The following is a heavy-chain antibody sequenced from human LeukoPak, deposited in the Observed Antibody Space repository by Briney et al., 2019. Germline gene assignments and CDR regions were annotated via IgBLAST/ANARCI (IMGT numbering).Heavy chain of an antibody. CDR2: INHSGST. CDR3: ARRYSHCSSTSCYTGFYYYYYYMDV. Sequence: PSETLSPTCAVYGGSFSGYYWSWIRQPPGKGLEWIGEINHSGSTNYNPSLKSRVTISVDTSKNQFSLKLSSVTAADTAVYYCARRYSHCSSTSCYTGFYYYYYYMDVWGKGTTVTVSS. D-gene: IGHD2-2*02. J-gene: IGHJ6*03. V-gene: IGHV4-34*01. CDR1: GGSFSGYY.